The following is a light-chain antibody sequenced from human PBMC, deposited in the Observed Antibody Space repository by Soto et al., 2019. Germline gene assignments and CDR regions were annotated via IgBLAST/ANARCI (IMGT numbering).Light chain of an antibody. CDR3: QHYSRPPFT. V-gene: IGKV3-20*01. CDR2: GAS. CDR1: QSVGSGY. Sequence: EIVLTQSPGTLSLSPGERATLSCRASQSVGSGYLAWYQQIPGQAPRLLVYGASSRATGIPDRFRASGSGTDFTLTISRLEPEDFAVYYCQHYSRPPFTFGPGTKVDFK. J-gene: IGKJ3*01.